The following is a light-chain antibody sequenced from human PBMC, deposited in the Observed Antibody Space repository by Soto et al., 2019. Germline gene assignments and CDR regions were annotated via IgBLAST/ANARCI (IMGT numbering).Light chain of an antibody. CDR3: AAWDDSLSGFYV. Sequence: VLTQPPSASGTPGQRITISCSGSSSDIGTNYVYWYQQLPGTAPKLLIYRNNQRPSGVPDRFSGSKSGTSASLAISGLRSEDEADYHCAAWDDSLSGFYVFGTGTKVTVL. V-gene: IGLV1-47*01. CDR2: RNN. J-gene: IGLJ1*01. CDR1: SSDIGTNY.